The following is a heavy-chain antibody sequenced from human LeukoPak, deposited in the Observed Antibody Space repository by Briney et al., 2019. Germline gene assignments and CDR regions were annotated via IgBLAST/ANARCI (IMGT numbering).Heavy chain of an antibody. CDR2: INPNSGGT. J-gene: IGHJ4*02. CDR3: ARSRNSHDYGDYYFDC. Sequence: ASAKVSCKASGNTFTGYYIHWVRQAPGQGLEWMGWINPNSGGTNYAQEFQDRVTMTRDTSISTAYMELRLRSDDTAVYYCARSRNSHDYGDYYFDCWGQGTLVTVSS. V-gene: IGHV1-2*02. D-gene: IGHD4-17*01. CDR1: GNTFTGYY.